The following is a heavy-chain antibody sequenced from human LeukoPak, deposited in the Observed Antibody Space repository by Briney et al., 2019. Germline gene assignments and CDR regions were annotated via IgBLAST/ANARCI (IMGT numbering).Heavy chain of an antibody. Sequence: SETLSLTCAVSGYSISSGYYWGWIRQPPGKGLEWIGSIYHSGSTYYNPSLKSRVTISVDTSKNQFSLKLRSVTAADTAVYYCAKDDAWGRYQHWGQGTLVTVSS. CDR2: IYHSGST. J-gene: IGHJ1*01. CDR3: AKDDAWGRYQH. V-gene: IGHV4-38-2*02. D-gene: IGHD3-16*01. CDR1: GYSISSGYY.